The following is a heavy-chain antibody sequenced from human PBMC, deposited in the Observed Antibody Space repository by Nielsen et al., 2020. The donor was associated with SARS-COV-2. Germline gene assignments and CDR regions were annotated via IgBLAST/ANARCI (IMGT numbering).Heavy chain of an antibody. V-gene: IGHV3-23*01. CDR3: AKGQWRDYFDY. CDR1: GFTFSSYW. D-gene: IGHD6-19*01. Sequence: GESLKISCAASGFTFSSYWMSWVRQAPGKGLEWVSAISGSGGSTYYADSVKGRFTISRDNSKNTLYLQMNSLRAEDTAVYYCAKGQWRDYFDYWGQGTLVTVSS. CDR2: ISGSGGST. J-gene: IGHJ4*02.